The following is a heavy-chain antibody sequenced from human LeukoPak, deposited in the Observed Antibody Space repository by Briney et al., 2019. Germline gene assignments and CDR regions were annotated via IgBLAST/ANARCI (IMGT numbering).Heavy chain of an antibody. Sequence: GGSLRLSCAASGFTFSSYAMNWVRQAPGKGLEWVSFYADSVKGRFTISRDNSKNTLYLQMNRLRAEDTAVYYCEKSRGESRGGSNYWGQGTLVTVSS. V-gene: IGHV3-23*01. CDR3: EKSRGESRGGSNY. J-gene: IGHJ4*02. CDR1: GFTFSSYA. D-gene: IGHD2-15*01.